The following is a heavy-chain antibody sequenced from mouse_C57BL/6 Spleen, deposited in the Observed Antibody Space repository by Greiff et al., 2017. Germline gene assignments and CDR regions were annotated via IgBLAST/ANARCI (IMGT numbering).Heavy chain of an antibody. D-gene: IGHD3-3*01. V-gene: IGHV1-42*01. CDR3: ARMGGLNAMDY. CDR1: GYSFTGDY. CDR2: INPSTGGT. Sequence: EVQLQQSGPELVKPGASVKISCKASGYSFTGDYMNWVKQSPEKSLEWIGEINPSTGGTTYNQKFKAKATLTVDKSSSTAYMQLKSLTSEDSAVYYCARMGGLNAMDYWGQGTSVTVSS. J-gene: IGHJ4*01.